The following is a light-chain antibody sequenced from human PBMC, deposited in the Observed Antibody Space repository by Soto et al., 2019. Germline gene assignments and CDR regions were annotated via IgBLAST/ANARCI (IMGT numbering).Light chain of an antibody. CDR3: AAWDDSLSGVV. V-gene: IGLV1-44*01. CDR1: SSNIGTNT. Sequence: QSVLTQPPSASGTPGQRVAISCSGSSSNIGTNTVNWYHHLPGSAPKLLIYSDNQRPSGVPDRFSGSKSGTSASLAISGLQSEDEAVYYCAAWDDSLSGVVFGGGTKVTVL. J-gene: IGLJ2*01. CDR2: SDN.